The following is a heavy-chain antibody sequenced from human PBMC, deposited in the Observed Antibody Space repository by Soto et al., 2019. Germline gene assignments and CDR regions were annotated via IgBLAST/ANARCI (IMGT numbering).Heavy chain of an antibody. Sequence: EVQLLESGGGVVQPGGSLRLSCTASGFAFSNCAMSWVRQAPGKGLEWVSGIYGSGDNTHYADSVKGRFAISRDNSKDTLYLQVSYLRAEYTAVYYCAKGATSTWYDFDHWGQGTLVIVSS. J-gene: IGHJ4*02. CDR2: IYGSGDNT. D-gene: IGHD6-13*01. CDR1: GFAFSNCA. CDR3: AKGATSTWYDFDH. V-gene: IGHV3-23*01.